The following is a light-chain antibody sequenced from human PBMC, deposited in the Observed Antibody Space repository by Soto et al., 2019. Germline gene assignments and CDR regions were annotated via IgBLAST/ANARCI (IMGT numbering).Light chain of an antibody. CDR1: QSVKTS. CDR2: DAS. V-gene: IGKV3-11*01. Sequence: EILLSQSPGVLSLSPGQRATLTCRASQSVKTSLAWYQQKPGQPPRLLIYDASNRATGIPARFSGSGSGTDFSLTISGLEPEDVAVYFSQQRSNWPPVTFGGGTKVQI. CDR3: QQRSNWPPVT. J-gene: IGKJ4*01.